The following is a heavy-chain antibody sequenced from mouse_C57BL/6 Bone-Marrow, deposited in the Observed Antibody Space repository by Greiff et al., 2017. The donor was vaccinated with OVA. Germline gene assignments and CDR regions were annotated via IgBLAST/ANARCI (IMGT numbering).Heavy chain of an antibody. Sequence: VQLQQSGAELARPGASVKLSCKASGYTFTSYGISGVSPRPAQFLEWRGEMAALSGNTYYNEKFKGKATLTADKSSSTAYMELRSLTSEDSAVYVCAREEIYYYGSSSFDYWGQGTTLTVSS. V-gene: IGHV1-81*01. J-gene: IGHJ2*01. D-gene: IGHD1-1*01. CDR3: AREEIYYYGSSSFDY. CDR1: GYTFTSYG. CDR2: MAALSGNT.